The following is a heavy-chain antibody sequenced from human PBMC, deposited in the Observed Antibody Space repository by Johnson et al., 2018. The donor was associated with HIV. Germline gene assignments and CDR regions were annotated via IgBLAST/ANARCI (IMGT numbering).Heavy chain of an antibody. V-gene: IGHV3-30*04. CDR1: GFTFSSYA. J-gene: IGHJ3*02. Sequence: QVQLVESGGGVVQPGRSLRLSCAASGFTFSSYAMHWVRQAPGKGLEWVAVIAYEGSDNYYADSVKGRFTISRDNSKNTLYLQMNSLRAEDTAVYYCARETIYSSFPGAFDIWGQGTMVTVSS. CDR2: IAYEGSDN. CDR3: ARETIYSSFPGAFDI. D-gene: IGHD6-6*01.